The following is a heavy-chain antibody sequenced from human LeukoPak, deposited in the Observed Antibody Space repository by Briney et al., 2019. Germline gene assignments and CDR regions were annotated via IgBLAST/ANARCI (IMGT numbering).Heavy chain of an antibody. J-gene: IGHJ4*02. D-gene: IGHD5-24*01. CDR2: IWYDGSKK. CDR1: GFTFSSYG. CDR3: AGVEMATITGTIWELDDY. V-gene: IGHV3-33*01. Sequence: GRSLRLSCAASGFTFSSYGMHWLRQGPGKGLEWVAVIWYDGSKKFYADSVQGRFTISRDDSKNTLYLQMNSLRAEDTAVYYCAGVEMATITGTIWELDDYWGQGTLVTVSS.